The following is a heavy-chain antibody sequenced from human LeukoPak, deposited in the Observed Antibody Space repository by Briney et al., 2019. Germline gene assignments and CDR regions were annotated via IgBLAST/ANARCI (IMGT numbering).Heavy chain of an antibody. J-gene: IGHJ3*02. D-gene: IGHD4-17*01. CDR1: GFTFSSYS. CDR2: ISSSSSYI. V-gene: IGHV3-21*01. CDR3: ARGHYGDIAFDI. Sequence: GGSLRLSCAASGFTFSSYSMNWVRQAPGKGLEWVSSISSSSSYIYYADSVKGRFTISRDNAKNSLYLQMNSLRAEDTAVYYCARGHYGDIAFDIWGQETMVTVSS.